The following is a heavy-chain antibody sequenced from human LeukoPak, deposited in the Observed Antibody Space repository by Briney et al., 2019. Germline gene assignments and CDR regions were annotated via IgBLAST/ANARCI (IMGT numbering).Heavy chain of an antibody. CDR2: IYPGDSET. V-gene: IGHV5-51*01. CDR3: ARLTSEHIAWFGWFDP. CDR1: GYTFIDYW. D-gene: IGHD3-9*01. J-gene: IGHJ5*02. Sequence: GESLKISCKDSGYTFIDYWIAWVRQMPEKGLEWMGVIYPGDSETRYSPSFQGQITISADKSISTAYLQWNRLKASDTAIYFCARLTSEHIAWFGWFDPWGQGTLDTVSS.